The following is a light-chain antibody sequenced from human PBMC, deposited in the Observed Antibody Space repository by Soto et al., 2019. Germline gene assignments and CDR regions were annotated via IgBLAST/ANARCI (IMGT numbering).Light chain of an antibody. CDR1: QDISDH. Sequence: DFQMTQSPSSLSASVGDRVTITCRASQDISDHLAWYQHKPGKVPKLLIYEASTLQSGVPSRFSGGGFGTDFTLTISSLQPEDVAIYYCQRYNRTPRTFSQGTKVELK. J-gene: IGKJ1*01. CDR3: QRYNRTPRT. V-gene: IGKV1-27*01. CDR2: EAS.